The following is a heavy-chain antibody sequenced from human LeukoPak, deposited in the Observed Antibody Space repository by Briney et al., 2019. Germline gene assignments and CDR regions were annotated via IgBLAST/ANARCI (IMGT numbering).Heavy chain of an antibody. CDR1: GFSLSTRGVG. D-gene: IGHD6-6*01. J-gene: IGHJ3*02. CDR2: IYWNDDK. V-gene: IGHV2-5*01. CDR3: AHHPTRPWVRNDAFDI. Sequence: SGPTLVKPTQTLTLTCTFSGFSLSTRGVGVCWIRQPPGKALEWLALIYWNDDKRYSPSLKSRLTITKDTSKNQVVITMTNMDPVDTATYYCAHHPTRPWVRNDAFDIWGQGTMVTVSS.